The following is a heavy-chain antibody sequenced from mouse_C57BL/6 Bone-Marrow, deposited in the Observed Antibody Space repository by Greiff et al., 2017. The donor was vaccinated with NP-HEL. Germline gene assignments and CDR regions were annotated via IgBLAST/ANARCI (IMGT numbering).Heavy chain of an antibody. J-gene: IGHJ4*01. CDR2: IRLKSDNYAT. V-gene: IGHV6-3*01. D-gene: IGHD2-2*01. Sequence: EVMLVESGGGLVQPGGSMKLSCVASGFTFSNYWMNWVRQSPEKGLEWVAQIRLKSDNYATHYAESVKGRFTISRDDSKSSVYLQMNNLRAEDTGIYYCTDAGYDEGYAMDYWGQGTSVTVSS. CDR3: TDAGYDEGYAMDY. CDR1: GFTFSNYW.